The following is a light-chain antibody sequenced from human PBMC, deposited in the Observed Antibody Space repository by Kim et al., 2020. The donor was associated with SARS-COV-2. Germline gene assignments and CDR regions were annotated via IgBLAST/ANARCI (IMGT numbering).Light chain of an antibody. CDR1: SGSVSTSYY. CDR3: VLYMGSGISV. J-gene: IGLJ2*01. Sequence: QTVVTQEPSFSVSPGGTVTLTCGLSSGSVSTSYYPSWYQQTPGQAPRTLIYSTNTRSSGVPDRFSGSILGNKAALTITGGQADDESDYYCVLYMGSGISVFGGGTQLTVL. CDR2: STN. V-gene: IGLV8-61*01.